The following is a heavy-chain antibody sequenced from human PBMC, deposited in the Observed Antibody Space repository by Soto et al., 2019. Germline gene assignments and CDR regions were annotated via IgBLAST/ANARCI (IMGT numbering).Heavy chain of an antibody. Sequence: PSETLSLTCIVSGESISSSSYYWGWIRQPPGKGLEWIGSIHYSGRTYYNPSFKSRVTISIDTSKNQFSLKLSSVTATDTAVYYCARQRTTVVTQAYFDHWDQGALVTVS. J-gene: IGHJ4*02. CDR1: GESISSSSYY. CDR2: IHYSGRT. CDR3: ARQRTTVVTQAYFDH. V-gene: IGHV4-39*01. D-gene: IGHD2-21*02.